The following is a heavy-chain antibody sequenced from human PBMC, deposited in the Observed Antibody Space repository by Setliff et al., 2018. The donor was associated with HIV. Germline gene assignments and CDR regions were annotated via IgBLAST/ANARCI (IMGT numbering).Heavy chain of an antibody. CDR3: ARDAFDYTAYYYSYMDV. D-gene: IGHD4-4*01. V-gene: IGHV1-46*01. CDR2: INPSGGST. J-gene: IGHJ6*03. Sequence: ASVKVSCKASGYTFTGHYLHWVRQAPGQGLEWMGIINPSGGSTTYAQKFQGRVTMTRDTSTSTVYMELSSLRSEDTAVYYCARDAFDYTAYYYSYMDVWGKGTTVTVS. CDR1: GYTFTGHY.